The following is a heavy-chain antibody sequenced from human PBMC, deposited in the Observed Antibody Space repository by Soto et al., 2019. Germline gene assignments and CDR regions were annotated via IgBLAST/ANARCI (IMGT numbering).Heavy chain of an antibody. CDR3: ARVLYSSPWN. CDR1: GFTFSSSA. J-gene: IGHJ4*02. D-gene: IGHD6-13*01. Sequence: PGGSLRLSCAASGFTFSSSAMSWVRQAPGKGLEWVSAISGSGGSIYYADSVKGRFTISRDNSKNTLYLQMNSLRAEDTAVYYYARVLYSSPWNWAQGPLVTVSS. CDR2: ISGSGGSI. V-gene: IGHV3-23*01.